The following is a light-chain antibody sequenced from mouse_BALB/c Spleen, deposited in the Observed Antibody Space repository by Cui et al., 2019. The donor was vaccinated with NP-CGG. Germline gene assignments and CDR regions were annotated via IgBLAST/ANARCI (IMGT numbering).Light chain of an antibody. V-gene: IGLV1*01. CDR2: GTN. CDR3: ALWYSNHWV. J-gene: IGLJ1*01. Sequence: QAVVTQESALPTSPGETVTLTCRSSTGAVTTSNYANWVQEKPDHLFTGLIGGTNNRAPGVPARFSGSLIGDKAALTITGAQTEGEAIYFCALWYSNHWVFGGGTKLTVL. CDR1: TGAVTTSNY.